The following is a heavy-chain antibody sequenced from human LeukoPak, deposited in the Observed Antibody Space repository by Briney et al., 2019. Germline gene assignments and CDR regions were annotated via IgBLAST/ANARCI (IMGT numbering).Heavy chain of an antibody. CDR2: INPNSGGT. Sequence: ASVKVPCKASGYTFTGYYMHWVRQAPGQGLGWMGWINPNSGGTNYAQKFQGWVTMTRDTSISTAYMELSRLRSDDTAVYYCARGRSGRPGYFDYWGQGTLVTVSS. J-gene: IGHJ4*02. D-gene: IGHD3-3*01. V-gene: IGHV1-2*04. CDR3: ARGRSGRPGYFDY. CDR1: GYTFTGYY.